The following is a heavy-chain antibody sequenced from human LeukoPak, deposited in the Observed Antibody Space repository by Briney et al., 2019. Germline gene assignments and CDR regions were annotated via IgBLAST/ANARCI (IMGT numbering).Heavy chain of an antibody. CDR2: INPNSGAT. V-gene: IGHV1-2*02. D-gene: IGHD5-18*01. Sequence: ASVKVSCKASGYPFTGYYIHWVRQAPGQGLEWMGWINPNSGATNYAQKFQGRVTMTRDTSISTAYMELTSLRSDDTAVYYCARDGYFGFTYSWHSDYWGQGALVTVSS. J-gene: IGHJ4*02. CDR1: GYPFTGYY. CDR3: ARDGYFGFTYSWHSDY.